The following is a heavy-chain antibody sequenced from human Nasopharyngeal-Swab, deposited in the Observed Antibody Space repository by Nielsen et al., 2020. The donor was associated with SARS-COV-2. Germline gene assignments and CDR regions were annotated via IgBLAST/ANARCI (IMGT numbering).Heavy chain of an antibody. CDR3: ARGTYYDILTGYSYFDY. V-gene: IGHV3-74*01. J-gene: IGHJ4*02. D-gene: IGHD3-9*01. Sequence: GESLKISCAASGFTFSSYWMHWVRQAPGKGLVWVSRINSGGSSTNYADSVKGRFTISRDNAKNTLYLQMNSLRAEDTAVYYCARGTYYDILTGYSYFDYWGQGTLVTVSS. CDR2: INSGGSST. CDR1: GFTFSSYW.